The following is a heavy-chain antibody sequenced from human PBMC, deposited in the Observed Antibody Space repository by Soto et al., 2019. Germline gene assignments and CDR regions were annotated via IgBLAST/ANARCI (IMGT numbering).Heavy chain of an antibody. D-gene: IGHD2-21*02. CDR1: GYTFTGYY. J-gene: IGHJ6*02. Sequence: SVKVSCKASGYTFTGYYMHWVRQAPGQGLEWMGWINPNSGGTNYAQKFQGWVTMTRDTSISTAYMELSRLRSDDTAVYYCARDMTAINDYYYGMDGWGQGTTVTVS. V-gene: IGHV1-2*04. CDR2: INPNSGGT. CDR3: ARDMTAINDYYYGMDG.